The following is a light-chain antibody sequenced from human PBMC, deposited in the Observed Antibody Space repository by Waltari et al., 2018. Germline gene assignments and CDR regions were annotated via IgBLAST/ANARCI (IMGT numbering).Light chain of an antibody. CDR1: FSDVGRYDY. CDR3: TSYTSSTTTPYV. Sequence: QSALTQPASVSGSPGQSITISCTGTFSDVGRYDYVSGYQQHPGKAPKLLIHDVTDRPSGVADRFSGSKSGNTASLTISGLQADDEADYYCTSYTSSTTTPYVFGTGTQVTV. J-gene: IGLJ1*01. V-gene: IGLV2-14*03. CDR2: DVT.